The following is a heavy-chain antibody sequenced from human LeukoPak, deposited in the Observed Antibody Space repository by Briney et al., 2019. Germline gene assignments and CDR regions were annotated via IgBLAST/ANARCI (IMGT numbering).Heavy chain of an antibody. CDR2: IYYSGST. D-gene: IGHD1-14*01. CDR3: AWHEHLGTFDY. Sequence: SETLSLTCTVSGGSISRYYWSWIRQPPGKGLEWIGYIYYSGSTNYNPSLKSRVTISVDTSKNQFSLKLSSVTAADTAVYYCAWHEHLGTFDYWGQGTLVTVSS. V-gene: IGHV4-59*08. J-gene: IGHJ4*02. CDR1: GGSISRYY.